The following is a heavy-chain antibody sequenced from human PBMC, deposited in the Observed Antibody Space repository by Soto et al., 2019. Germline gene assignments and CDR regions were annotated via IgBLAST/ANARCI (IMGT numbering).Heavy chain of an antibody. Sequence: SETLSLTCTVSGGSISSYYWSWIRQPPGKGLEWIGYIYYSGSTNYNPSLKSRVTISVDTSKNQFSLKLSSVTAADTAVYYCARDTRPAGFDYRGQGTLVTVSS. V-gene: IGHV4-59*01. J-gene: IGHJ4*02. D-gene: IGHD2-2*01. CDR1: GGSISSYY. CDR3: ARDTRPAGFDY. CDR2: IYYSGST.